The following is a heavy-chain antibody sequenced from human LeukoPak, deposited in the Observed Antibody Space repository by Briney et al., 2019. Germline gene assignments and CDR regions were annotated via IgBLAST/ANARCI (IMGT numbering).Heavy chain of an antibody. CDR3: ARDGSKYCSGGSCYGGYYYYYMEV. CDR2: ISSNGDSA. Sequence: GGSLRLSCAASGFTFSSYAMSWVRQAPGKGLEYVSAISSNGDSAYYANSVKGRFTISRDNSKNTLYLQMGSLRAEDMAVYYCARDGSKYCSGGSCYGGYYYYYMEVWGKGTTVTVSS. J-gene: IGHJ6*03. V-gene: IGHV3-64*01. CDR1: GFTFSSYA. D-gene: IGHD2-15*01.